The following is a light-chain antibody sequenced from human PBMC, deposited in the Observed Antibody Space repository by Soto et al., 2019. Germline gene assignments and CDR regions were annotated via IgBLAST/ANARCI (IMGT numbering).Light chain of an antibody. J-gene: IGLJ2*01. Sequence: QSVLTQPASVSGSPGQSITISCTGTSSDVGSHNFVSWYQQHPDKAPKLMIYEGSKRPSGVSNRISGSKSGNTASLTISGLQAEDEADYYCCSYAGYSVVFGGGTKLTVL. CDR2: EGS. CDR3: CSYAGYSVV. CDR1: SSDVGSHNF. V-gene: IGLV2-23*01.